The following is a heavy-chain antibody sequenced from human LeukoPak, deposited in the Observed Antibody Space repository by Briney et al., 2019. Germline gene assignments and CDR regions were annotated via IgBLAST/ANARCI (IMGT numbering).Heavy chain of an antibody. D-gene: IGHD2-2*01. J-gene: IGHJ4*02. CDR3: ARLLPIEGTVVVSVALDY. CDR1: GGSFSGYY. V-gene: IGHV4-34*01. Sequence: PSETLSLTCAVYGGSFSGYYWSWIRQPPGKGLEWIGEINHSGSTNYNPSLKSRVTISVDTSKNQFSLKLSSVTAADTAVYYCARLLPIEGTVVVSVALDYWGQGTLVTVSS. CDR2: INHSGST.